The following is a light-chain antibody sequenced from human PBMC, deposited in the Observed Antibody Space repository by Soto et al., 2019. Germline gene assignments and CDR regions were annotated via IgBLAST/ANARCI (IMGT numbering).Light chain of an antibody. CDR2: GAS. J-gene: IGKJ1*01. CDR1: QNIRSS. Sequence: EVVMTQSASSLSASPGERVTLSCRASQNIRSSLAWYQQTPGQAPRLLIYGASKRATGIPVRFSGSGFGTDYTLTISSLEPEDFAVYYCQQRSKWRTFGQGTKVDIK. CDR3: QQRSKWRT. V-gene: IGKV3-11*01.